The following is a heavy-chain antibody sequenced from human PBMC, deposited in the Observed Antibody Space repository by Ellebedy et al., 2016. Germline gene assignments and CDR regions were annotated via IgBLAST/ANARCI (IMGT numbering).Heavy chain of an antibody. CDR2: IYYTGST. Sequence: SETLSLXXTVSGDSITSHYWGWIRQSPGKGLEWIGYIYYTGSTNYNPSLKSRVTMSIDTSKNQFSLKLTSVTAADTAVYYCAREDGSGSYDWGQGILVTVS. J-gene: IGHJ4*02. V-gene: IGHV4-59*11. CDR3: AREDGSGSYD. D-gene: IGHD3-10*01. CDR1: GDSITSHY.